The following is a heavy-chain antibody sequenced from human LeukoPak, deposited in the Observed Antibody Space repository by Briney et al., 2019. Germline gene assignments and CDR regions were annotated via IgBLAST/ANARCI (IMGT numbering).Heavy chain of an antibody. V-gene: IGHV3-74*01. CDR2: INSDGTST. CDR1: GFIFNKYW. D-gene: IGHD2-2*01. J-gene: IGHJ4*02. CDR3: ARDYGGAQLDY. Sequence: TWGSLRLSCAASGFIFNKYWIHWVRQAPGKGLVWVSRINSDGTSTGYADSVKGRFTISRDNAKNTVYLQMESLRAEDTAVYYCARDYGGAQLDYWGQGTLDTVSS.